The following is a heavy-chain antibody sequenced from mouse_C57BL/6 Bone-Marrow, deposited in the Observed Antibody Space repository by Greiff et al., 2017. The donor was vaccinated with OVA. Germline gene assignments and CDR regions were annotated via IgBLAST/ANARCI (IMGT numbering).Heavy chain of an antibody. V-gene: IGHV14-3*01. CDR3: VSRIHDAGHD. CDR2: IDPASGNT. CDR1: GFTIKNTY. D-gene: IGHD2-2*01. Sequence: VPLQQSVAELVRPGASVKLSCTASGFTIKNTYMHWVTQRPEQGLEWIGRIDPASGNTKYAPKFQGKAPITADTSSTTSYLQPRRLPSEDTAIDDCVSRIHDAGHDGGQGTTLTVS. J-gene: IGHJ2*01.